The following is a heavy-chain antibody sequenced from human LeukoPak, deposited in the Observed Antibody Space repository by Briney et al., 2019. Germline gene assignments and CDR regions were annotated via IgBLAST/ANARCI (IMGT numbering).Heavy chain of an antibody. V-gene: IGHV3-21*01. CDR1: GFTFSSYS. CDR2: ISSSSSYI. CDR3: ARDLTGYCSSTSCYP. D-gene: IGHD2-2*01. Sequence: PGGSLRLSCAASGFTFSSYSMNWVRQAPGKGLEWVSSISSSSSYIYYADSVKGRFTISRDNAKNSLYLQMNSLRAEDTAVYYCARDLTGYCSSTSCYPWGQGTLVTVSS. J-gene: IGHJ5*02.